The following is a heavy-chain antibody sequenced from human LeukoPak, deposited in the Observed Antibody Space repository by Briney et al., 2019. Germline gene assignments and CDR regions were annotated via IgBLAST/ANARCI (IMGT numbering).Heavy chain of an antibody. CDR3: ARDRGGRGYYSLDY. Sequence: GGSLRLSCAASGFTFSSYAMSWVRQAPGKGLVWVSRINSDGSSTRYADSVKGRFTISRDNAKNTLYLQMNSLRAEDTAVYYCARDRGGRGYYSLDYWGQGTLVTVSS. D-gene: IGHD1-26*01. CDR1: GFTFSSYA. V-gene: IGHV3-74*01. J-gene: IGHJ4*02. CDR2: INSDGSST.